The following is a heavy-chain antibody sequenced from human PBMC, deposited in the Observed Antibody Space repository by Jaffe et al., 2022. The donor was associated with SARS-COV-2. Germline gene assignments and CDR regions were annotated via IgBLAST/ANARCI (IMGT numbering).Heavy chain of an antibody. CDR3: ARGADFDY. Sequence: EVQLVQSGAEVKKPGEPLKISCEASGYIFTGYWIAWVRHMPGKGLEWMGITYPADSHTRYSPSFQGQVTISVDRSISTVYLQWRSLKASDTAIYFCARGADFDYWGQGTLVTVSP. J-gene: IGHJ4*02. CDR1: GYIFTGYW. CDR2: TYPADSHT. D-gene: IGHD1-26*01. V-gene: IGHV5-51*01.